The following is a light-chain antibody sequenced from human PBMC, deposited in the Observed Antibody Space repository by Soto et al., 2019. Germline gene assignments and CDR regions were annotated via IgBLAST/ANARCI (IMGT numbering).Light chain of an antibody. J-gene: IGLJ2*01. Sequence: QSALTQPRSVSGSPGQSVTISCTGTSSDVGGYNYVSWYQQHPGKAPKLLIYDVTQRPSGVPDRFSGSKSGDTASLTISGLQAEDAADYYCCSYAGSYWSVFGGGTKSPS. CDR2: DVT. V-gene: IGLV2-11*01. CDR1: SSDVGGYNY. CDR3: CSYAGSYWSV.